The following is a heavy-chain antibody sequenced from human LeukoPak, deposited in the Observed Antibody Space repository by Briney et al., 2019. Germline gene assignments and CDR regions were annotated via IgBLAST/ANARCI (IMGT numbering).Heavy chain of an antibody. CDR2: MNPNSGNT. CDR1: GYTLTSYD. V-gene: IGHV1-8*01. J-gene: IGHJ4*02. Sequence: ASVKVSCKASGYTLTSYDINWVRQATGQGLEWMGWMNPNSGNTGYAQKFQGRVTMTRNTSISTAYMELSSLRSEDTAVYYCARAPNYDFWSGYHYYFDYWGQGTLVTVSS. D-gene: IGHD3-3*01. CDR3: ARAPNYDFWSGYHYYFDY.